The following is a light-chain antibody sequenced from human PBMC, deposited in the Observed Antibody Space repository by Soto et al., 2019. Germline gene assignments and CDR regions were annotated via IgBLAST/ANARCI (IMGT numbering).Light chain of an antibody. J-gene: IGKJ5*01. CDR1: QSVSSY. CDR3: QQRSNWPSIT. V-gene: IGKV3-11*01. CDR2: DAS. Sequence: EIVLTQSPGTLSLSPGERATLSCRASQSVSSYLAWYQQKPGQAPRLLIYDASNRATGIPARFSGSGSGTDFTLTINSLEPEDFAVYYCQQRSNWPSITFGQGTRPEI.